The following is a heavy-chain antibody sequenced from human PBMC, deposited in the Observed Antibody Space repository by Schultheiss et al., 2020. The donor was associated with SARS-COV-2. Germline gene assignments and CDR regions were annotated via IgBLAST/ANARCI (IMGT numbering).Heavy chain of an antibody. CDR2: IYPGDSDT. D-gene: IGHD3-3*01. Sequence: GESLKISCKGSGYTFTSYWIGWVRQKPGKGLEWMGIIYPGDSDTRYSPSFQGQVTISADKSISTAYLQWSSLKASDTAMYYCARLEGIFGEDRYYFDYWGQGTLVTVSS. CDR1: GYTFTSYW. J-gene: IGHJ4*02. CDR3: ARLEGIFGEDRYYFDY. V-gene: IGHV5-51*01.